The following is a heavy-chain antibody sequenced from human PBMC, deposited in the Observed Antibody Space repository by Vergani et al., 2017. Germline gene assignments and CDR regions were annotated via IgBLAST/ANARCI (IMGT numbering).Heavy chain of an antibody. CDR2: IKSKTDGGTT. V-gene: IGHV3-15*01. CDR3: TTDGDYGDYVGHY. D-gene: IGHD4-17*01. CDR1: GFTFSNAW. Sequence: EVQLVESGGGLVKPGGSLRLSCAASGFTFSNAWMSWVRQAPGKGLEWVGRIKSKTDGGTTDYAAPVKGRFTISRDDSKNTRYLPMNSLQTADTAVYYCTTDGDYGDYVGHYWGQGTLVTVSS. J-gene: IGHJ4*02.